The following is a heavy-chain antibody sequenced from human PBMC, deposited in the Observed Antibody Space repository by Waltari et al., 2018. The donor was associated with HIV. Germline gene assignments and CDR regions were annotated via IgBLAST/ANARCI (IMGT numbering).Heavy chain of an antibody. J-gene: IGHJ4*02. CDR3: ARGRRAIVGATTPFDY. CDR1: AGSISSGGYY. V-gene: IGHV4-31*03. D-gene: IGHD1-26*01. CDR2: IYYSGTT. Sequence: QVQLQESGPGLVKPSQTLSLTCTVSAGSISSGGYYWSWIRQHPGKGLEWIGYIYYSGTTSSHPSLKSRVTISVDTSKNQFSLKLSSVTAADTAVYYCARGRRAIVGATTPFDYWGQGTLVTVSS.